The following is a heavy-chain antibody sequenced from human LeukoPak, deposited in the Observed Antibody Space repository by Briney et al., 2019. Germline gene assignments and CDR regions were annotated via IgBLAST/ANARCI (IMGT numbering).Heavy chain of an antibody. D-gene: IGHD3-3*01. V-gene: IGHV3-7*01. Sequence: GGSLRLSCAASGFTFSSYWMSWVRQAPGKGLEWVANIKQDGSEKYYVDSVKGRFTISRDNAKNSLYLQMNSLRAENTAVYYCARVYYDFWSGYYHFDYWGQGTLVTVSS. CDR2: IKQDGSEK. CDR1: GFTFSSYW. J-gene: IGHJ4*02. CDR3: ARVYYDFWSGYYHFDY.